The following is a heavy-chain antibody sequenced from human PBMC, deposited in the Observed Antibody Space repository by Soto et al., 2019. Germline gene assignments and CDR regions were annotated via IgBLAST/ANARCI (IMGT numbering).Heavy chain of an antibody. J-gene: IGHJ6*04. V-gene: IGHV1-69*01. D-gene: IGHD3-3*01. CDR2: IIPIFGTA. CDR1: GGTFSSYA. Sequence: QVQLVQSGAEVKKPGSSVKVSCKASGGTFSSYAISWVRQAPGQGLEWMGGIIPIFGTANYAQKFQGRVTITADESTSTVYMELSSLRSEDTAVYYCARDYDFWSGSYVWAYYGMDVWGKGTTVTVSS. CDR3: ARDYDFWSGSYVWAYYGMDV.